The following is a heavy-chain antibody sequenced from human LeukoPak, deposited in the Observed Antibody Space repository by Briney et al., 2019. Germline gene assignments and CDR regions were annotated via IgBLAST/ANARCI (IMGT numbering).Heavy chain of an antibody. CDR3: ARTHDYGDPWAFDI. Sequence: SETLSLTCTVSGGSISSYYWSWIRQPPGKGLEWIGYLYYTGNINYNPSLKSRVSISVDTSKSQFSLKLSSVTAADTAVYYCARTHDYGDPWAFDIWGQGTMVTVSS. J-gene: IGHJ3*02. D-gene: IGHD4-17*01. CDR1: GGSISSYY. CDR2: LYYTGNI. V-gene: IGHV4-59*08.